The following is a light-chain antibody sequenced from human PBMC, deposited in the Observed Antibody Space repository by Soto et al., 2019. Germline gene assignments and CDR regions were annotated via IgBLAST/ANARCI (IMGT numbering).Light chain of an antibody. CDR3: QQRSNWPTIT. J-gene: IGKJ5*01. CDR1: QSVSSY. Sequence: EIVSTQSPATLSLSPGARAPLSCRASQSVSSYLAWYQQKPCQAPRLLIYDASNRATGIPARFSGSGPGTDFTLTISSLEPEDFAVYHCQQRSNWPTITFGQGTRVDIK. CDR2: DAS. V-gene: IGKV3-11*01.